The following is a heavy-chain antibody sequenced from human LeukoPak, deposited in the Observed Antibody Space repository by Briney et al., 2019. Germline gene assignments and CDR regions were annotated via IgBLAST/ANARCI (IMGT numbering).Heavy chain of an antibody. CDR2: IIPIFGTA. Sequence: ASVKVSCKASGGTFSSYAISWVRQAPGQGLEWMGGIIPIFGTANYAQKFQGRVTITTGESTSTAYMELSSLRSEDTAVYYCARGWELHLFDYWGQGTLVTVSS. D-gene: IGHD1-26*01. CDR3: ARGWELHLFDY. CDR1: GGTFSSYA. V-gene: IGHV1-69*05. J-gene: IGHJ4*02.